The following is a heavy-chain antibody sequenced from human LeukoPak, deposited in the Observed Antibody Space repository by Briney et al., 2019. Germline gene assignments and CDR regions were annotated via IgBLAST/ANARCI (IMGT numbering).Heavy chain of an antibody. V-gene: IGHV3-23*01. CDR3: AKDSASYGRFDY. D-gene: IGHD5-18*01. Sequence: GGSLRLSCAASGFTFSGSALHWVRQAPGKGLEWVSVISGSGSNTYYADSVKGRFTISRDNSKNTLYLQMNSLRAEDTAVYFCAKDSASYGRFDYWGQGTLVTVSS. J-gene: IGHJ4*02. CDR1: GFTFSGSA. CDR2: ISGSGSNT.